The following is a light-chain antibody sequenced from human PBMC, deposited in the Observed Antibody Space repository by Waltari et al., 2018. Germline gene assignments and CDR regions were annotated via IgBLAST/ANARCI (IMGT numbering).Light chain of an antibody. CDR2: DVS. Sequence: QSALTQPASVSGSPGQSITISCTGTSSDVGTYNYVSWYQHHPGKAPRLMLYDVSNRPSGVSNRFSGSKSGNTASLTISGLQAEDEADYSCSSSTSSNTLVFGGGTKLTVL. J-gene: IGLJ2*01. V-gene: IGLV2-14*03. CDR3: SSSTSSNTLV. CDR1: SSDVGTYNY.